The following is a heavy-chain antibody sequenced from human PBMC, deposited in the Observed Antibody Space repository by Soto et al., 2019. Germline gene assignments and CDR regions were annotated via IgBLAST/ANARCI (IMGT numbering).Heavy chain of an antibody. CDR1: GGSISSSSYY. V-gene: IGHV4-39*01. Sequence: KASETLSLTCTVSGGSISSSSYYWGWIRQPPGKGLEWIGSIYYSGSTYYNPSLKSRVTISVDTSKNQFSLKLSSVTAADTAVYYCARINGSGSYYTLHDAYYYYYMDVWGKGTTVTVSS. D-gene: IGHD3-10*01. CDR3: ARINGSGSYYTLHDAYYYYYMDV. J-gene: IGHJ6*03. CDR2: IYYSGST.